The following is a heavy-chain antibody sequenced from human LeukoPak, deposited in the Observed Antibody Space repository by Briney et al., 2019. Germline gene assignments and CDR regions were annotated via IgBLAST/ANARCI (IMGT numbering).Heavy chain of an antibody. J-gene: IGHJ3*02. D-gene: IGHD3-10*01. Sequence: PSETLSLTCTVSGGSISSSSYYWGWIRQPPGKGLEWIGSIYYSGSTYYNPSLKSRVTISVDTSKNQFSLKLSSVTAADTAVYYCARHSPYPVGSPGAFDIWGQGTMVTVSS. CDR3: ARHSPYPVGSPGAFDI. CDR1: GGSISSSSYY. CDR2: IYYSGST. V-gene: IGHV4-39*01.